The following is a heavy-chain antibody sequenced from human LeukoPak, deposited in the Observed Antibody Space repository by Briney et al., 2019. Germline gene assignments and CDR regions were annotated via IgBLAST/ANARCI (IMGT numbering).Heavy chain of an antibody. Sequence: GGSLRLSCAASGFTFSSYSMNWVRQAPGKGLEWISYISGISSSIYYADSVKGRFTISRDNAKNSLYLQINSLRAEDRAVYYCARDLSYYYDSSDPGAFDIWGQGTMVTVSS. CDR1: GFTFSSYS. V-gene: IGHV3-48*01. CDR2: ISGISSSI. CDR3: ARDLSYYYDSSDPGAFDI. J-gene: IGHJ3*02. D-gene: IGHD3-22*01.